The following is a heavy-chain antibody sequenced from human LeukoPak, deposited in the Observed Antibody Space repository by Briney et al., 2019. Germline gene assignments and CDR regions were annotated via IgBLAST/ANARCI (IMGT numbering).Heavy chain of an antibody. Sequence: KSSETLSLTCTVSGYSISSGYYWGWIRQPPGKGLEWIGSIYHSGSTYYNPSLKSRVTISVDTSKNQFSLKLSSVTAADTAVHYCARDGDGYCSRTSCYGTYYFDYWGQGTLVTVSS. D-gene: IGHD2-2*03. CDR3: ARDGDGYCSRTSCYGTYYFDY. V-gene: IGHV4-38-2*02. CDR1: GYSISSGYY. J-gene: IGHJ4*02. CDR2: IYHSGST.